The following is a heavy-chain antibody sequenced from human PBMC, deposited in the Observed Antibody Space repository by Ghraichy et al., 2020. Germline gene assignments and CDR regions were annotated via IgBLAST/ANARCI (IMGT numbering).Heavy chain of an antibody. V-gene: IGHV4-34*01. J-gene: IGHJ4*02. CDR2: INHSGST. CDR1: GGSFSGYY. CDR3: ARGHSSGWPDDY. Sequence: SETLSLTCAVYGGSFSGYYWSWIRQPPVKGLEWIGEINHSGSTNYNPSLKSRVTISVDTSKNQFSLKLSSVTAADPAVYYCARGHSSGWPDDYWGQGTLVTVSS. D-gene: IGHD6-19*01.